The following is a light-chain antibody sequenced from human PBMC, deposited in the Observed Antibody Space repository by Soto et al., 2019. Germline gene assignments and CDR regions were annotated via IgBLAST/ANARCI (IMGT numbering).Light chain of an antibody. CDR1: QAITNN. Sequence: DIHLTQSPSSLSASVGDRVTITCRASQAITNNLAWYQQKPGNPPRLLIYEESTLHSGVPSRFSGSGSGTYFTLTINNLQAEDFATYYCQQYHTYSWTFGQGTKVDIK. J-gene: IGKJ1*01. CDR3: QQYHTYSWT. V-gene: IGKV1-9*01. CDR2: EES.